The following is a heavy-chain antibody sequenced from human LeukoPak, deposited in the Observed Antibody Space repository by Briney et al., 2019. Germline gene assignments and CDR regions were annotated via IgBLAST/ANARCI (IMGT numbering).Heavy chain of an antibody. CDR3: ATNRPFGVVIEGTYYYYMDV. D-gene: IGHD3-3*01. J-gene: IGHJ6*03. Sequence: SVKVSCKASGGTFSSCAISWVRQAPGQGLEWMGRIIPILGIANYAQKFQGRVTITADEFTSTAYMDLSSLRSDDTAVYYCATNRPFGVVIEGTYYYYMDVWGKGTTVTVSS. V-gene: IGHV1-69*04. CDR1: GGTFSSCA. CDR2: IIPILGIA.